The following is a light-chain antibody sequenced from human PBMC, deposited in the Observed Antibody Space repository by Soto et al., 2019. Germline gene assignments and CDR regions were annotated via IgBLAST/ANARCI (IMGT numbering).Light chain of an antibody. CDR3: QQTFSPPYT. V-gene: IGKV3-15*01. CDR1: QSVSSN. J-gene: IGKJ2*01. Sequence: EIVMTQSPATLSVSPGERATLSCRASQSVSSNLAWYQQKPGQAPRLLIYGASTRATGIPARFSGSGSGTEFTLTISSLQPEDVATYYCQQTFSPPYTFGQGTKLEIK. CDR2: GAS.